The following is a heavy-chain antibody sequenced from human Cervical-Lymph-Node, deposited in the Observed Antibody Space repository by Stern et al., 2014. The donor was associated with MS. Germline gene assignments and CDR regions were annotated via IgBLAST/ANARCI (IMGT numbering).Heavy chain of an antibody. CDR2: IKDKIDGGTT. D-gene: IGHD3-22*01. CDR1: GFTFKNVW. Sequence: EVQLVESGGGLVKPGGSLRLSCAASGFTFKNVWMSWVRQAPGKGLEWVGRIKDKIDGGTTDYAAPVKGRFTISRDDSKDTLYLELNSLKTEDTAVYYCTTVRYDRSAKPDFWGQGTLVTVSS. V-gene: IGHV3-15*01. J-gene: IGHJ4*02. CDR3: TTVRYDRSAKPDF.